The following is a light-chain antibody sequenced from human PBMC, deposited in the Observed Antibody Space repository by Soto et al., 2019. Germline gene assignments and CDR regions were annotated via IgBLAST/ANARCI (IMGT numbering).Light chain of an antibody. CDR3: QQYNTWPI. V-gene: IGKV3-15*01. Sequence: EIVMTQSPATLSVSPGERATLSCRASQSITTNLAWYQQKPGQAPRLLIYGASTRATGIPARFSGSGSGTVFTLTISSLQSEDFAVYYCQQYNTWPIFGGGTKVE. CDR1: QSITTN. J-gene: IGKJ4*01. CDR2: GAS.